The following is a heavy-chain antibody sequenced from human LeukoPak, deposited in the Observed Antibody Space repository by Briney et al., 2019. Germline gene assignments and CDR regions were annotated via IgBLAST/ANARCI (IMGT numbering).Heavy chain of an antibody. CDR1: GGSISSGSYY. CDR2: IYTSGST. CDR3: ASAMVRGVMRAGYSYGPRFDY. J-gene: IGHJ4*02. D-gene: IGHD3-10*01. Sequence: SQTLSLTCTVSGGSISSGSYYWSWIRQPAGKGLEWIGRIYTSGSTNYNPSLKSRVTISVDTSKNQFSLKLSSVTAADTAVYYCASAMVRGVMRAGYSYGPRFDYWGQGTLVTVSS. V-gene: IGHV4-61*02.